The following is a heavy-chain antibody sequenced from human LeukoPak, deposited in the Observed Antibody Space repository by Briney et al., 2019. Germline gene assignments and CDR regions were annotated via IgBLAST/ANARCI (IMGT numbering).Heavy chain of an antibody. D-gene: IGHD2-2*02. V-gene: IGHV4-38-2*01. CDR3: ARHYSSSTCYSPFGD. CDR2: IWHSGTT. Sequence: SETLSLTCAGSGWSVISGYYWGWVRQPPGKGLEWIGSIWHSGTTHYNPSLKSRVTISLDTSKNQFFLNLTTVTAADTAMYYCARHYSSSTCYSPFGDWGQGTLVTVSS. J-gene: IGHJ4*02. CDR1: GWSVISGYY.